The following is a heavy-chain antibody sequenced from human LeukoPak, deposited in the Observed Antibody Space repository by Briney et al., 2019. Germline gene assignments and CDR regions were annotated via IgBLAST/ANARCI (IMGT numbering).Heavy chain of an antibody. CDR3: GRAYDFSRH. J-gene: IGHJ4*02. CDR1: GFTVSNNY. D-gene: IGHD3-3*01. Sequence: GGSLRLSCAASGFTVSNNYMSWVRQAPGKGLEWVSVIYSGGSTYYADSVKGRFTISRDNAKNSLYLQMNSLRAEDTALYYCGRAYDFSRHWGQGTLVTVSS. CDR2: IYSGGST. V-gene: IGHV3-53*01.